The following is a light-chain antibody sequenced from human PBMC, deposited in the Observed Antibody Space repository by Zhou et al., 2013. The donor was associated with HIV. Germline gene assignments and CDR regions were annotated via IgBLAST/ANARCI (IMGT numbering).Light chain of an antibody. V-gene: IGKV1-33*01. CDR2: DAS. J-gene: IGKJ4*01. CDR1: QDISNH. CDR3: QQYDNLPLT. Sequence: DIQMTQSPSSLSASVGDRVTITCQASQDISNHLNWYQHIPGRAPKLLIYDASDLVTGVPSRFSGSGSGTDFTFTINSLRPEDIATYFCQQYDNLPLTFGGGTKVEIK.